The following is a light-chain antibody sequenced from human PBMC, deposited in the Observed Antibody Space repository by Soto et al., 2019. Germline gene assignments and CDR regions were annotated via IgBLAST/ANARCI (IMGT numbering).Light chain of an antibody. Sequence: QSALTQPASVSGSPGQSITISSTGTSSDVGGYNYVSWYQQHPGKAPKLMIYDVSNRPSGVSNRFSGSKSGNTASLTISGLEAEDEADYYWSSYTSSSTRVFGTGTKLTVL. CDR1: SSDVGGYNY. CDR3: SSYTSSSTRV. CDR2: DVS. V-gene: IGLV2-14*01. J-gene: IGLJ1*01.